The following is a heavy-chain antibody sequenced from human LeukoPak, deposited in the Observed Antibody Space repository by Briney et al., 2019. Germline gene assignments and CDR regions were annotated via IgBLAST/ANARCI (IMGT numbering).Heavy chain of an antibody. CDR1: GGSISSYY. J-gene: IGHJ4*02. Sequence: PSETLSLTCTVSGGSISSYYWSWIRQPPGKGLEWIGYIYYSGSTNYNPSLKSRVTISVDTSKNQFSLKLSSVTAADTAVYYCAGMTTVSGTGYWGQGTLVTVSS. V-gene: IGHV4-59*01. D-gene: IGHD4-11*01. CDR3: AGMTTVSGTGY. CDR2: IYYSGST.